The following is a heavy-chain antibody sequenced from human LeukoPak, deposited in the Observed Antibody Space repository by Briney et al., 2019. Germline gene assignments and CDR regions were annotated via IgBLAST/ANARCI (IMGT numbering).Heavy chain of an antibody. J-gene: IGHJ4*02. CDR1: GFTFSSYW. D-gene: IGHD3-3*01. Sequence: PGGSLRLSCAASGFTFSSYWMSWVRQAPGKGLEWVANIKQDGSEKYYVDSVKGRFTISRDNAKNSLYLQMNSLRAEDTAVYYCARDWKIFGVVISLDYWGQGTLVTVSS. V-gene: IGHV3-7*01. CDR3: ARDWKIFGVVISLDY. CDR2: IKQDGSEK.